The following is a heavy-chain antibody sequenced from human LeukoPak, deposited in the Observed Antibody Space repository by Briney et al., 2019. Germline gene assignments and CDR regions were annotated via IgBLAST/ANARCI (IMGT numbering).Heavy chain of an antibody. V-gene: IGHV3-7*01. CDR2: INQDGSEK. Sequence: GGSLRLSCAASGFTFSSYWKSWVRHAPGKGLEWVAYINQDGSEKNYADSVKGRLTVSRDNAKNSLFLEMNSLRVEDTFMYYCTRDHRGRVWVWFDLWGQGTLVTVSS. J-gene: IGHJ5*02. CDR1: GFTFSSYW. D-gene: IGHD2-8*02. CDR3: TRDHRGRVWVWFDL.